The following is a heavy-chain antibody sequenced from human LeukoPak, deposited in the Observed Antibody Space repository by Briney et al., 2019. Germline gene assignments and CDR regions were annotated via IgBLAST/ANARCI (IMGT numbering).Heavy chain of an antibody. CDR1: GFSFSRFA. V-gene: IGHV3-21*01. CDR2: ISLSGDSI. J-gene: IGHJ6*02. CDR3: ARDQYGDYYYYYGMDV. Sequence: GGSLRLSCAASGFSFSRFAMSWVRQAPGKGLEWVSSISLSGDSIYHADSVKARFTISRDNAKNSLYLQMNSLRAEGTAVYYCARDQYGDYYYYYGMDVWGQGTTVTVSS. D-gene: IGHD4-17*01.